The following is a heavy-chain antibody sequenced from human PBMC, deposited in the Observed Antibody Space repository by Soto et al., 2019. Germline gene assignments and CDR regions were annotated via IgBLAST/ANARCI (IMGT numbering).Heavy chain of an antibody. D-gene: IGHD5-12*01. V-gene: IGHV3-23*01. CDR3: ASHRGSLATIISDY. CDR1: GSTFSGYA. CDR2: ISGSGGTT. Sequence: EVQLLESGGGLVQPGGSLRLSCAASGSTFSGYAMSWVRQAPGKGLEWVSAISGSGGTTYYSDSVKGRFTISRDNSKNTLYLQMNSLRAEDTAVYYCASHRGSLATIISDYWGQGTLVTVSS. J-gene: IGHJ4*02.